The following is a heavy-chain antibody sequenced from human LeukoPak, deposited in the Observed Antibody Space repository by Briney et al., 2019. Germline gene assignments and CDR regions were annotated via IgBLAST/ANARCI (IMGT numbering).Heavy chain of an antibody. CDR1: GYTFTSYD. V-gene: IGHV1-8*01. Sequence: ASVKVSCKASGYTFTSYDINWVRQATGQGREWRGWMNPNSGNTGYAHKFQGRVTITRNTYISTANMELSSLRSDDTAVYYCATRSPTYSSSHPDDYWGQGTLVTVSS. J-gene: IGHJ4*02. CDR2: MNPNSGNT. D-gene: IGHD6-13*01. CDR3: ATRSPTYSSSHPDDY.